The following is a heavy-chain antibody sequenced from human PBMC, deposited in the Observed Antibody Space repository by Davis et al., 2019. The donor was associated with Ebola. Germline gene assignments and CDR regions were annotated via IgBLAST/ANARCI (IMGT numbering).Heavy chain of an antibody. CDR3: ARVVGATTSWFDP. CDR2: INHSGST. D-gene: IGHD1-26*01. J-gene: IGHJ5*02. CDR1: GGSFSGYY. V-gene: IGHV4-34*01. Sequence: GSLRLSCAVYGGSFSGYYWSWIRQPPGKGLEWIGEINHSGSTNYNPSLKSRVTISVDTSKNQFSLKLSSVTAADTAVYYCARVVGATTSWFDPWAREPWSPSPQ.